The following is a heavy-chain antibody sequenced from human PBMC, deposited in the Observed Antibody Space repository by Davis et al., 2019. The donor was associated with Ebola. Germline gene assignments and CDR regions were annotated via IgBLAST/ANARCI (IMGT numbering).Heavy chain of an antibody. CDR1: GYTFTSYW. CDR2: INPSDSFT. J-gene: IGHJ6*02. Sequence: GESLKISCKGSGYTFTSYWISWVRQMPGKGLEWMGMINPSDSFTNYSPSFQGHVTISTDKSITTAYLQWSSLKASDTAMYFCARHNPYGMDVWGHGTAVTVSS. V-gene: IGHV5-10-1*01. D-gene: IGHD1-14*01. CDR3: ARHNPYGMDV.